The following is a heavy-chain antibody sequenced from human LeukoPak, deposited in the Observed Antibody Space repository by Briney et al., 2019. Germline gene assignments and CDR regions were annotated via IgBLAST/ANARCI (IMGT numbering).Heavy chain of an antibody. CDR2: INSDGSST. CDR3: SSGNSHAFDI. Sequence: GGSLRLSCAASGFTFSSYWMHWVRQAPGKGLVWVSRINSDGSSTSYADSVKGRFTISRDNAKNTLYLLMNNLRAEDTAVYYCSSGNSHAFDIWGQGTMVTVSS. V-gene: IGHV3-74*01. J-gene: IGHJ3*02. D-gene: IGHD4-23*01. CDR1: GFTFSSYW.